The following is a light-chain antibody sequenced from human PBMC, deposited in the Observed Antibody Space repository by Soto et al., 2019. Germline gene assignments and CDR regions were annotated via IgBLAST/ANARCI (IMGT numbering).Light chain of an antibody. CDR2: DAS. V-gene: IGKV1-33*01. Sequence: DIQLTQSPSSLSASVGDRVTITCQASQDINNYLNWYQQKPGKAPKLLIFDASSVETGVPSRISGSGSGTHFPFAISSLEPEDIATYHCQQYEDLPLTFGGGTRVELK. CDR3: QQYEDLPLT. CDR1: QDINNY. J-gene: IGKJ4*01.